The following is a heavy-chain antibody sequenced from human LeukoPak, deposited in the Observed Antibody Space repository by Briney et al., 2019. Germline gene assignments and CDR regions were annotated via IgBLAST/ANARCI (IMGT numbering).Heavy chain of an antibody. J-gene: IGHJ5*02. V-gene: IGHV1-69*13. D-gene: IGHD3-22*01. CDR1: GDSFTNYA. CDR3: ARWDAHYHEGDNWFDP. CDR2: IVPGFHTT. Sequence: SVKVSCKASGDSFTNYAIVWVRQAPGQGLEWMGGIVPGFHTTDYAQRFQGRLIITADESTTTAYMELSSLRSEDTAMYYCARWDAHYHEGDNWFDPWGQGTLVTVSS.